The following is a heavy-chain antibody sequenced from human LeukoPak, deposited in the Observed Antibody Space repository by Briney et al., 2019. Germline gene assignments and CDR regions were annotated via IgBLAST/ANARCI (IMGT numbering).Heavy chain of an antibody. CDR1: GGSISSHY. CDR3: ARGADFWSGYSFYYYYYYMDV. CDR2: IYYSGST. Sequence: SETLSLTCTVSGGSISSHYWSWIRQPPGKGLEWIGYIYYSGSTNYNPSLKSRVTISVDTSKNQFSLKLSSVTAADTAVYYCARGADFWSGYSFYYYYYYMDVWGKGTTVTVSS. V-gene: IGHV4-59*11. J-gene: IGHJ6*03. D-gene: IGHD3-3*01.